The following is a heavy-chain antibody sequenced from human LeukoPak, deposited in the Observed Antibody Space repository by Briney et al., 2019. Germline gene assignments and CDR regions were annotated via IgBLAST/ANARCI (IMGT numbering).Heavy chain of an antibody. CDR1: GGSMSSYY. D-gene: IGHD3-10*01. CDR3: ASIMVRGVILDY. J-gene: IGHJ4*02. CDR2: IYYSGST. Sequence: PSETLSLTCTVSGGSMSSYYWSWIRQPPGKGLEWIGYIYYSGSTYYNPSLKSRVTISVDTSKNQFSLKLSSVTAADTAVYYCASIMVRGVILDYWGQGTLVTVSS. V-gene: IGHV4-30-4*01.